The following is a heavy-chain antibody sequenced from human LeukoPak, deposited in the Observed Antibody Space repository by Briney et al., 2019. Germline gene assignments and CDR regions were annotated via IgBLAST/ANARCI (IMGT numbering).Heavy chain of an antibody. J-gene: IGHJ2*01. CDR2: IIPILGIA. V-gene: IGHV1-69*04. D-gene: IGHD4-23*01. CDR3: ARIYGGTNWYLDL. Sequence: SVKVSCKASGGTFSSYAISWVRQAPGQGLEWMGRIIPILGIANYAQKFQGRVTITADKSTSTAYMELSSLRSEDTAVYYCARIYGGTNWYLDLWGRGTLVTVSS. CDR1: GGTFSSYA.